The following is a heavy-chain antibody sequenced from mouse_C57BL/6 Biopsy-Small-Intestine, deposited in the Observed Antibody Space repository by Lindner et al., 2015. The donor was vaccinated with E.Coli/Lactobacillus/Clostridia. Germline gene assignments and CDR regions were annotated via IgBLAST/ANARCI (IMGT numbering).Heavy chain of an antibody. CDR1: GYTFTSYV. J-gene: IGHJ1*01. D-gene: IGHD2-13*01. V-gene: IGHV1-14*01. CDR3: IYGDYWYFDV. CDR2: INPYTDDT. Sequence: VQLQESGPELVKPGASVKMSCKASGYTFTSYVLYWVKQKPGQGLEWIGYINPYTDDTKCNEKFKGKATLTSDKSSSTAYMELSSLTSEDSAVYYCIYGDYWYFDVWGAGTTVTVSS.